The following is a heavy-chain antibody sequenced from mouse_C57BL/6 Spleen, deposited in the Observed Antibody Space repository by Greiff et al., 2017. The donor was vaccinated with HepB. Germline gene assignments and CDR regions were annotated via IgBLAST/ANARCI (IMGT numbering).Heavy chain of an antibody. CDR1: GYTFTSYW. D-gene: IGHD1-1*01. Sequence: QVQLQQPGAELVMPGASVKLSCKASGYTFTSYWMHWVKQRPGQGLEWIGEIDPSDSYTNYNQKFKGKSTLTVDKSSSTAYMQLSSLTSEDSAVYYCARDYGSEEENYFDDWGQGTTLTVSS. CDR2: IDPSDSYT. CDR3: ARDYGSEEENYFDD. J-gene: IGHJ2*01. V-gene: IGHV1-69*01.